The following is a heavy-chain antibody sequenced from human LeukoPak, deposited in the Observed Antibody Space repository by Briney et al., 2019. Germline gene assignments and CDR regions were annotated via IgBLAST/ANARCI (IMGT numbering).Heavy chain of an antibody. Sequence: GSLRLSCAASGFTFNTHGMHWVRQAPGKGLEWVAATWFDGSVKHYSDAVKGRFTISRDNSLNTLYLQMNSLRVEDTAIYYCAKDTAVQFLEPAFWGQGTLVTVSS. CDR1: GFTFNTHG. V-gene: IGHV3-33*06. D-gene: IGHD3-3*01. CDR2: TWFDGSVK. J-gene: IGHJ4*02. CDR3: AKDTAVQFLEPAF.